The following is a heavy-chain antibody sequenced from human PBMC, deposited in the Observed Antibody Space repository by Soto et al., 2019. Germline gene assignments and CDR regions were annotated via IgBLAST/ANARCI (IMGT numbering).Heavy chain of an antibody. CDR3: ARSQDGESSGQLGFDP. Sequence: QVQLVQSGAEVKKPGASVKVSCKASGYTFTSYYMHWVRQAPGQGLEWMGIINPSGGSTSYAQKFQGRVTMTRDTSTSTVYMELSSLRSEDTAVYYCARSQDGESSGQLGFDPWGQGTLVTVSS. CDR2: INPSGGST. J-gene: IGHJ5*02. D-gene: IGHD6-19*01. V-gene: IGHV1-46*01. CDR1: GYTFTSYY.